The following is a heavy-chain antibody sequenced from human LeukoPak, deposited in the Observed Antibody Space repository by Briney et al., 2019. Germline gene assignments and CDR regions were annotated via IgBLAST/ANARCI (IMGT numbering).Heavy chain of an antibody. CDR1: GGTFSSYV. V-gene: IGHV1-69*04. CDR2: IIPILGIA. D-gene: IGHD4-17*01. Sequence: ASVKASCKASGGTFSSYVISWVRQAPGQGLEWMGRIIPILGIANYAQKFQGRVTITADESTSTAYMELSSLRSEDTAVYYCAREIPAYFDYGEKGAFDIWGQGTMVTVSS. J-gene: IGHJ3*02. CDR3: AREIPAYFDYGEKGAFDI.